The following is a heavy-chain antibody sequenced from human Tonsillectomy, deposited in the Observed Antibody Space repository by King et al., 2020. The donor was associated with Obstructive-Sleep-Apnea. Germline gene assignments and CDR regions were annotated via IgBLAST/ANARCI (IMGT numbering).Heavy chain of an antibody. Sequence: QLQESGPGLVKPSETLSLTFTVSGDSISSSHYWVWIRQPPGKGLEWIGSIDYRGGTYYSPSLRSRVTIAVDTSKTQCSLKLSSVTAADTAVYYCAGGPSLGEESDYWGQGTLVTVSS. V-gene: IGHV4-39*07. CDR2: IDYRGGT. CDR3: AGGPSLGEESDY. J-gene: IGHJ4*02. CDR1: GDSISSSHY. D-gene: IGHD2-21*01.